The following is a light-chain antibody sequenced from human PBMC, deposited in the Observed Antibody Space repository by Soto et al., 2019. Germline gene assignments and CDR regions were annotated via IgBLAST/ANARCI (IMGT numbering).Light chain of an antibody. CDR3: CSYTSSSTSV. V-gene: IGLV2-14*03. CDR1: SSDVDAYNY. J-gene: IGLJ1*01. Sequence: QSALAQPASVSGSPGQSITISCTGTSSDVDAYNYVSWYQQHPGKAPKVMIYDVSNRPSGVSYRFSGSKSGITASLTISGLQAEDEADYYCCSYTSSSTSVFGTGTKVTVL. CDR2: DVS.